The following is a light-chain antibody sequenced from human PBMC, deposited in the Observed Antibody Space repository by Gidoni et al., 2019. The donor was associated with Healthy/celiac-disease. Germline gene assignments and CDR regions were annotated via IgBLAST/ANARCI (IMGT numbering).Light chain of an antibody. Sequence: SYELTQPLSVSVALGKTARITCVGNNIGSKNVPWYQQKPGQAPVLVIYRDSNRPSGIPERFSGSNSGNTATLTISRAQAWDEADYYCQVWDSSTEDVFGTGTKVTVL. J-gene: IGLJ1*01. CDR3: QVWDSSTEDV. V-gene: IGLV3-9*01. CDR1: NIGSKN. CDR2: RDS.